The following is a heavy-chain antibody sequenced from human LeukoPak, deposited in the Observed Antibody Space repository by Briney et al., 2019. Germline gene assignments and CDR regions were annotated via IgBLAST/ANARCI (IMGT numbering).Heavy chain of an antibody. J-gene: IGHJ3*02. V-gene: IGHV4-39*01. Sequence: SETLSLTCTVSGGSVSSGSYYWSWIRQPPGKGLEWIGYIYYSGSTYYNPSLKSRVTISVDTSKNQFSLKLSSVTAAGTAIYYCARRRLRPEAFDIWGQGTMVTVSS. CDR3: ARRRLRPEAFDI. CDR1: GGSVSSGSYY. D-gene: IGHD4-17*01. CDR2: IYYSGST.